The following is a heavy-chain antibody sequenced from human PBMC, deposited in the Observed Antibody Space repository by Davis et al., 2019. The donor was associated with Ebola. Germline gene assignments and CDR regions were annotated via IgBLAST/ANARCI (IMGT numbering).Heavy chain of an antibody. J-gene: IGHJ4*02. D-gene: IGHD6-13*01. CDR3: ARDGLSLAAAGTYGY. CDR2: ISSSSSYI. Sequence: GGSLRLSCAASGFTFSSYSMNWVRQAPGKGLEWVSSISSSSSYIYYADSVKGRFTISRDNAKNSLYLQMNSLRAEDTAVYYCARDGLSLAAAGTYGYWGQGTLVTVSS. V-gene: IGHV3-21*01. CDR1: GFTFSSYS.